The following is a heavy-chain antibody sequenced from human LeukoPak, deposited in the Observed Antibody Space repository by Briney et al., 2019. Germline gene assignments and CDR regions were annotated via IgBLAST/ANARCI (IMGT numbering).Heavy chain of an antibody. J-gene: IGHJ4*02. Sequence: SVKVSCKASGGTFSSYAISWVRQAPGQGLEWMGRIIPILGIANYAQKFQGRVTMTRDMSTSTVYMELSSLRSEDTAVYYCARDRTEIWSGPMPGFDYWGQGTLVTVSS. CDR1: GGTFSSYA. CDR3: ARDRTEIWSGPMPGFDY. D-gene: IGHD3-3*01. V-gene: IGHV1-69*04. CDR2: IIPILGIA.